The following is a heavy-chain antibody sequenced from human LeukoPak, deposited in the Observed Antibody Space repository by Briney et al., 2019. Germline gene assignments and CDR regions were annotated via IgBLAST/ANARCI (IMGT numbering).Heavy chain of an antibody. D-gene: IGHD3-22*01. CDR1: GYTFTSYY. CDR2: INPSGGST. J-gene: IGHJ3*02. V-gene: IGHV1-46*01. Sequence: GASVKVSCKASGYTFTSYYMHWVRQAPGQGLEWMGIINPSGGSTSYAQKFQGRVTMTRDTSTSTVYMELSSLRSEDTAVYHRARDLGPSQYYYDSSGYYAFDIWGQGTMVTVSS. CDR3: ARDLGPSQYYYDSSGYYAFDI.